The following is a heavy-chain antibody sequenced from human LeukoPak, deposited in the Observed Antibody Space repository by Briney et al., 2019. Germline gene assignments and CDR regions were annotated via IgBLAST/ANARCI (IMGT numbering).Heavy chain of an antibody. D-gene: IGHD2-2*01. CDR3: ARGGPYCSSTSCYYLGPIDY. CDR1: GFTFSSYS. Sequence: GGSLRLSCAASGFTFSSYSMNWVRQAPGKGLEWVSSISSSSSYIYYADSVKGRFTISRDNAKNSLYLQMSSLRAEDTAVYYCARGGPYCSSTSCYYLGPIDYWGQGTLVTVSS. J-gene: IGHJ4*02. CDR2: ISSSSSYI. V-gene: IGHV3-21*01.